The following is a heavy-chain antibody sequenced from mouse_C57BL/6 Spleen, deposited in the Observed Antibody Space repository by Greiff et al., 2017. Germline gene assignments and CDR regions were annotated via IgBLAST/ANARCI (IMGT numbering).Heavy chain of an antibody. V-gene: IGHV1-82*01. CDR1: GYAFSSSW. Sequence: LQESGPELVKPGASVKISCKASGYAFSSSWMNWVKQRPGKGLEWIGRIYPGDGGTNYNGKFKSKATLTADKSSCTADMQLSSLTSEDSSVFFCARYLTLIRYYSLDYWGQGTSVTVSS. CDR3: ARYLTLIRYYSLDY. CDR2: IYPGDGGT. J-gene: IGHJ4*01. D-gene: IGHD1-1*01.